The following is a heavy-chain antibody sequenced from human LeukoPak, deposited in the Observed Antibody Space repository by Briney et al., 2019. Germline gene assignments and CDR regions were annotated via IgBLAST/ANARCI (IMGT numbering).Heavy chain of an antibody. CDR3: ARDGGGAYDSSGYYYFDY. J-gene: IGHJ4*02. D-gene: IGHD3-22*01. Sequence: PGGSLRLSCAASGFIFNNYWMSWVRQAPGKGLEWVANIKADGTEKNSVDSVKGRFIISRDNTRNSLYLQMNSLRAEDTAVYYCARDGGGAYDSSGYYYFDYWGQGTLVTVSS. V-gene: IGHV3-7*01. CDR1: GFIFNNYW. CDR2: IKADGTEK.